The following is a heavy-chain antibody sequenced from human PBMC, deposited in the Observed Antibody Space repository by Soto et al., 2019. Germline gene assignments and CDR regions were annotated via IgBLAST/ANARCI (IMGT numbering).Heavy chain of an antibody. Sequence: ASVKVSCKASGGTFSSYAISWVRQAPGQGLEWMGGIIPIFGTANYAQKFQGRVTITADKSTSTAYMELSSLRSEDTAVYYCARDSYYDFWSGYYSFYYYGMDVWGQGTTVTVSS. D-gene: IGHD3-3*01. CDR3: ARDSYYDFWSGYYSFYYYGMDV. J-gene: IGHJ6*02. V-gene: IGHV1-69*06. CDR2: IIPIFGTA. CDR1: GGTFSSYA.